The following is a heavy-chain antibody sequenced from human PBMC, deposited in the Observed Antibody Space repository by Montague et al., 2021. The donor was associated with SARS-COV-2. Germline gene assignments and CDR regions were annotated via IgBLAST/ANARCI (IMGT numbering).Heavy chain of an antibody. CDR3: ASNMAY. Sequence: SETLSLTCTVSSGSLSNYYWSWIRQSPDEGLEWIGIMYEPGNMIYNPSLRSRVSISADTSKTQFSLRLTSVTAADSAIYYCASNMAYWGQGVLVTV. V-gene: IGHV4-4*09. J-gene: IGHJ4*02. CDR2: MYEPGNM. D-gene: IGHD2/OR15-2a*01. CDR1: SGSLSNYY.